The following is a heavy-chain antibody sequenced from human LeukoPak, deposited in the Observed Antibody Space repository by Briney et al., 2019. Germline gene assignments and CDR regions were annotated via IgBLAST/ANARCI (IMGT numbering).Heavy chain of an antibody. V-gene: IGHV1-24*01. CDR1: GNSLSELC. J-gene: IGHJ4*02. CDR2: FDPEEAKM. Sequence: ASVTVSCKVSGNSLSELCIQWVRQAPGKGLECMGGFDPEEAKMVYAQNFQGRVTMTEDTSTQTAYMQLSGLRSDDTAVYYCTTRSGDFWSGFVNWGQGSLVTVSS. CDR3: TTRSGDFWSGFVN. D-gene: IGHD3-3*01.